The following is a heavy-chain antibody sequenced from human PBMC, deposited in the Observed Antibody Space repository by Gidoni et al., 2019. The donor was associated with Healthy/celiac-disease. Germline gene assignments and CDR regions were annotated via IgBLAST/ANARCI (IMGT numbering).Heavy chain of an antibody. CDR3: AKSYDFWSGSYGMDV. V-gene: IGHV3-30*18. D-gene: IGHD3-3*01. Sequence: QVQLVESGGGVVQPGRSLRLSCAASGFTFSSYGMHWVRQAPGKGLEWVAVMSYDGSNKYYADSVKGRFTISRDNSKNTLYLQMNSLRAEDTAVYYCAKSYDFWSGSYGMDVWGQGTTVTVSS. J-gene: IGHJ6*02. CDR2: MSYDGSNK. CDR1: GFTFSSYG.